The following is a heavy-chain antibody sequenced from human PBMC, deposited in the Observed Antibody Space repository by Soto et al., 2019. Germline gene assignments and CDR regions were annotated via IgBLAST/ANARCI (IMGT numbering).Heavy chain of an antibody. D-gene: IGHD1-1*01. CDR3: GSVEDWNDPKGFDI. Sequence: GASVKVSCKASGGTFSSYAISWVRQAPGQGLEWMGGIIPIFGTANYAQKFQGRVTLTADKSTSTAYMELSSLRSEDTAVYYGGSVEDWNDPKGFDIWGQGTMVTVAS. J-gene: IGHJ3*02. CDR2: IIPIFGTA. V-gene: IGHV1-69*06. CDR1: GGTFSSYA.